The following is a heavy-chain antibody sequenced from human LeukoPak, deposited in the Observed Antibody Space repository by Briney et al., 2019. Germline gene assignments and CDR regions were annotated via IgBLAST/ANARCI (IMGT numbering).Heavy chain of an antibody. CDR2: INHSGST. J-gene: IGHJ4*02. CDR1: GGSFSGYY. CDR3: ARGTSLSDIVVVVAATFDY. Sequence: SETLSLTCAVYGGSFSGYYWSWIRQPPGKGLEWIGEINHSGSTNYNPSLKSRVTISVDTSKNQFSLKLSSVTAADTAVYYCARGTSLSDIVVVVAATFDYWGQGTLVTVSS. V-gene: IGHV4-34*01. D-gene: IGHD2-15*01.